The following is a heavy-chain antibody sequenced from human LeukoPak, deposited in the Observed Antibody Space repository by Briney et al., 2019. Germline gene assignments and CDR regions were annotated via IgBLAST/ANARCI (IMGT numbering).Heavy chain of an antibody. Sequence: GGSLRLSCAASGFTFSSYAMSWVRQAPGKGLEWVSAISGSGGSTYYADSVKGRFTISRDNSKNTLYLQMNSLRAEDTAVYYCAKDEGGVVTASFSPPPDLGDWGQGTLVTVSS. D-gene: IGHD2-21*02. CDR2: ISGSGGST. CDR1: GFTFSSYA. J-gene: IGHJ4*02. V-gene: IGHV3-23*01. CDR3: AKDEGGVVTASFSPPPDLGD.